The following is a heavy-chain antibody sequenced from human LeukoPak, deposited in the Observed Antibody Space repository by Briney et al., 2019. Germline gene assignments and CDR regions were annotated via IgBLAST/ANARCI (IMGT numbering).Heavy chain of an antibody. Sequence: PGGSLRLSCVASGLSFSSYWMTWVRQAPGKALEWVANIKEDGSAKSYVDSVKGRFTISRDNAKNSLYLQMDSLRVEDPAVYYCARDYDYFSGHNLDAYDIWGQGTTVTVSS. CDR3: ARDYDYFSGHNLDAYDI. CDR1: GLSFSSYW. CDR2: IKEDGSAK. J-gene: IGHJ3*02. V-gene: IGHV3-7*01. D-gene: IGHD2-15*01.